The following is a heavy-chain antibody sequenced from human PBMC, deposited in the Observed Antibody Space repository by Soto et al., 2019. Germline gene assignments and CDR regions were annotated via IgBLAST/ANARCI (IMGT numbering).Heavy chain of an antibody. CDR1: GFTFSSYA. Sequence: GGSLRLSCAASGFTFSSYAMHWVRQAPGKGLEWVAVISYDGSNKYYADSVKGRFTISRDNAKNSLYLEMNTLRVDDSGLYYCARGPRVSSTGTGAHWGRGTLVTVSS. CDR2: ISYDGSNK. V-gene: IGHV3-30-3*01. CDR3: ARGPRVSSTGTGAH. D-gene: IGHD1-1*01. J-gene: IGHJ4*02.